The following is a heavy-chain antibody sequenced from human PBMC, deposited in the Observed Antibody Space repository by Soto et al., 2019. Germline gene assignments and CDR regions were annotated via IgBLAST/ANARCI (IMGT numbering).Heavy chain of an antibody. Sequence: QVQLVESGGGVVQPGTSLRLSCAASGFTFRDHGMHWVRQAPGKELDWVAVVSHDGSRKYYADSVKGRFSVSRDNSNNMAYLQMNSLRLEDTAMYYCAKQFDLGGLEDYWGQGTLVTVSS. CDR2: VSHDGSRK. CDR3: AKQFDLGGLEDY. D-gene: IGHD2-21*01. J-gene: IGHJ4*02. CDR1: GFTFRDHG. V-gene: IGHV3-30*18.